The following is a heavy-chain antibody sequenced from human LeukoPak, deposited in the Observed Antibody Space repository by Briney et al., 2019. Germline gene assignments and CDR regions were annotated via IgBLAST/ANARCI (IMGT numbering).Heavy chain of an antibody. Sequence: GSVKVSCKASGYTFTSYGISRVRQAPGQGLEWMGIINPSGGSTSYAQKFQGRVTMTRDMSTSTVYMELSSLRSEDTAVYYCARGDYYDSSGYYSFDPWGQGTLVTVSS. V-gene: IGHV1-46*01. J-gene: IGHJ5*02. CDR1: GYTFTSYG. CDR3: ARGDYYDSSGYYSFDP. D-gene: IGHD3-22*01. CDR2: INPSGGST.